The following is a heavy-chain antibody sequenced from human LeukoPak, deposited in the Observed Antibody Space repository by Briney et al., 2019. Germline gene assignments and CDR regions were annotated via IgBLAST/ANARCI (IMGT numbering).Heavy chain of an antibody. V-gene: IGHV1-69*05. J-gene: IGHJ6*03. CDR1: GGTFSSYA. D-gene: IGHD2-2*01. CDR2: IIPIFGTA. CDR3: SRSNIVVVPAATYYYYMDV. Sequence: GASVKVSCKASGGTFSSYAISWVRQAPGQGLEWMGRIIPIFGTANYAQKFQGRVTITTDESTSTAYMELSSLRPEDTAVYYCSRSNIVVVPAATYYYYMDVWGKGTTVTVSS.